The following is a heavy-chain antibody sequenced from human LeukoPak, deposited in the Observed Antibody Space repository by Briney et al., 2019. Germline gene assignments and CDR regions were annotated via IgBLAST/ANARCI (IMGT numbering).Heavy chain of an antibody. CDR2: ISAYSGNT. D-gene: IGHD2-2*01. J-gene: IGHJ4*02. CDR1: GYTFTSYG. V-gene: IGHV1-18*01. CDR3: ARVGVRAGYCSSTSCYVPDY. Sequence: ASVKVSCKASGYTFTSYGISWVRQAPGQGLEWMGWISAYSGNTNYAQKLQGRVTMTTDTSTSTAYMELRSLRSDDTAVYYCARVGVRAGYCSSTSCYVPDYWGQGTLVTVSS.